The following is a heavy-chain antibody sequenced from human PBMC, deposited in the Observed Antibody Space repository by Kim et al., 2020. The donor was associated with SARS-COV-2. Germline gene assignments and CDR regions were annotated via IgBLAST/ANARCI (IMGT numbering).Heavy chain of an antibody. CDR2: IIPIFGTA. J-gene: IGHJ4*02. V-gene: IGHV1-69*13. Sequence: SVKVSCKASGGTFSSYAISWVRQAPGQGLEWMGGIIPIFGTANYAQKFQGRVTITSDESTSTAYMELSILRSEDTAVYYCARGKDMGIAVVLFDYWGQGTLVTVSS. CDR3: ARGKDMGIAVVLFDY. CDR1: GGTFSSYA. D-gene: IGHD6-19*01.